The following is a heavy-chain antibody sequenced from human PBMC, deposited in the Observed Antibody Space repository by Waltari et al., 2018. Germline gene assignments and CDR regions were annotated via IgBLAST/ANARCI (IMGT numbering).Heavy chain of an antibody. CDR2: IYTGGDT. J-gene: IGHJ6*02. Sequence: VQLVVSGGGWIQPRGSLRISWAVSGFTVSPTYITCVSQAPGKGLEWVSVIYTGGDTYYADSVKGRFSISRDNSKNTLYLQMNSLRVEDTAIYYCARGWIGTTSLGHDGMDVWGQGTTVTVSS. V-gene: IGHV3-53*01. D-gene: IGHD4-17*01. CDR1: GFTVSPTY. CDR3: ARGWIGTTSLGHDGMDV.